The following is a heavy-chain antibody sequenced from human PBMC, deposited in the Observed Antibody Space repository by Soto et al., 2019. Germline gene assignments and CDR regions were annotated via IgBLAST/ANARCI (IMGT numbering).Heavy chain of an antibody. CDR2: IYSGGST. J-gene: IGHJ6*02. Sequence: PGGSLRLCCSASGFTVSSNYMSWVRQAPGKGLEWVSVIYSGGSTYYADSVRGRFTISRDNSKNTLYLQMNSLRAEDTAVYYCARDDDFWSGEGYGMDVWGQGTTVTVSS. CDR3: ARDDDFWSGEGYGMDV. D-gene: IGHD3-3*01. V-gene: IGHV3-53*01. CDR1: GFTVSSNY.